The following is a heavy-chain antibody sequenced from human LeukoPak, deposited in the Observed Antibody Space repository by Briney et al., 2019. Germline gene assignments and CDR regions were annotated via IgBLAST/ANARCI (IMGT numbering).Heavy chain of an antibody. V-gene: IGHV3-21*01. CDR1: GFTFSSYS. CDR3: ARDGLIAAASHTPNDY. CDR2: ISSSRSYI. D-gene: IGHD6-13*01. J-gene: IGHJ4*02. Sequence: PGGSLRLSCAASGFTFSSYSVKWVRRAPGKGLEWVSSISSSRSYIYYADSVEGRFTISRDTTKNSLYLQMNSLRAEDTAVYYCARDGLIAAASHTPNDYWGQGTLVTVSS.